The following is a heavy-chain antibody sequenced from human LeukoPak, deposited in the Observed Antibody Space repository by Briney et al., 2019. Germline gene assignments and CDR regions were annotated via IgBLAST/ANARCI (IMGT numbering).Heavy chain of an antibody. J-gene: IGHJ4*02. V-gene: IGHV3-23*01. D-gene: IGHD6-13*01. CDR2: ISGGGGGA. CDR1: GITFSNYA. CDR3: ARDEGSSWYKKY. Sequence: GGSLRLSCAASGITFSNYAMSWVRQAPGKGLEWVSAISGGGGGAYYADSVKGRFTISRDNAKNSLYLQMNSLRAEDTAVYYCARDEGSSWYKKYWGQGTLVTVSS.